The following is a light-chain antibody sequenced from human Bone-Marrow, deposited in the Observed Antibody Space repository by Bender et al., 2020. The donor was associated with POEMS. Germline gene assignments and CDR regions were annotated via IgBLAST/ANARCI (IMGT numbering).Light chain of an antibody. CDR1: SSHIGDDY. J-gene: IGLJ3*02. CDR2: RNN. CDR3: QSYDTSLSAWV. V-gene: IGLV1-47*01. Sequence: QSGLTQPPSASGTPGQRVTISCSGSSSHIGDDYIYWYQQLPGTAPKLLIYRNNLRPSGVPDRFSGSNFGSSAYLAISGLRSEDEAVYYCQSYDTSLSAWVFGGGTKLTVL.